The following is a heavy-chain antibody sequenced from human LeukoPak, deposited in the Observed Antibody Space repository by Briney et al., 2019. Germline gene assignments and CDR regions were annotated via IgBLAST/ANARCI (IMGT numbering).Heavy chain of an antibody. CDR3: ARDDYYNSSGLDY. J-gene: IGHJ4*02. CDR2: ISTGGST. CDR1: GLTVSRHY. D-gene: IGHD3-22*01. Sequence: GGSLRLSCVASGLTVSRHYMTWVRQAPGKGLEWLSVISTGGSTNYADSVKGRFTISRDNSKNILYLQMNSLRAEDTAVYYCARDDYYNSSGLDYWGQGILVTVSS. V-gene: IGHV3-53*01.